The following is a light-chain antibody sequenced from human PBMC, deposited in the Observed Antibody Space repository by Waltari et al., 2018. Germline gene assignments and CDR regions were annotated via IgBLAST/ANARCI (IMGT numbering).Light chain of an antibody. Sequence: DIVMTQSPDSLAVSLGERATINCKSGQSVLYSSNNKDYLTWYQQKPGQPPKLLFYWASTRESGVPDRFSGSGSGTDFTLTISSLQAEDVAVYYCQQYHSLPYTFGQGTKLEIK. J-gene: IGKJ2*01. V-gene: IGKV4-1*01. CDR3: QQYHSLPYT. CDR1: QSVLYSSNNKDY. CDR2: WAS.